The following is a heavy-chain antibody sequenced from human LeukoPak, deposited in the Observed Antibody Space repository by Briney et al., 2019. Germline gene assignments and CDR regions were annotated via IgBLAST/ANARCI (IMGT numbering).Heavy chain of an antibody. V-gene: IGHV1-46*01. CDR1: GYTFISHY. Sequence: ASVKVSCKASGYTFISHYMHWVRQDPGQGLEWMGIINPSGGSTNYAQKFQGRVTMTRDTSTSTVYMELSNLRSEDTAVYYCARDPYYGSGSNNYFDYWGQGTLVTVSS. J-gene: IGHJ4*02. CDR2: INPSGGST. CDR3: ARDPYYGSGSNNYFDY. D-gene: IGHD3-10*01.